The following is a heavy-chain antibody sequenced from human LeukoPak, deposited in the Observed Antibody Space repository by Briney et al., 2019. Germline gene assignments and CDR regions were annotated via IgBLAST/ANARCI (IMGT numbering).Heavy chain of an antibody. D-gene: IGHD3-22*01. CDR1: GYSFTSYD. Sequence: ASVKVSCKASGYSFTSYDINWVRQAPGQGFEWVGWMNPNSGNTGHAQEFQGRVTMTRDTSMSTAYMELSSLRYEDTAVYYCAGGRGYDRTGYVYYFDFWGQGTLVTVSS. J-gene: IGHJ4*02. CDR2: MNPNSGNT. V-gene: IGHV1-8*01. CDR3: AGGRGYDRTGYVYYFDF.